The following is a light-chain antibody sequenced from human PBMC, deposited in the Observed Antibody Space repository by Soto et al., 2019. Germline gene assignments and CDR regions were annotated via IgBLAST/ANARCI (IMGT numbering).Light chain of an antibody. V-gene: IGKV3-11*01. CDR1: ETVGTY. J-gene: IGKJ4*01. Sequence: IVLTQSPATLSLSPGERATLSCRARETVGTYLSWYQHKPGQAPRLLIYGASNRATGIPARFSGSGSETDFTLTISSLEPEDYAVYYCHQRYNWLTFGGGTKVDIK. CDR2: GAS. CDR3: HQRYNWLT.